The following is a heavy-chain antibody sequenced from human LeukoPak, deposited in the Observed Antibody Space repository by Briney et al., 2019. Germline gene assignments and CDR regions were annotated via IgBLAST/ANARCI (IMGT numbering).Heavy chain of an antibody. Sequence: GGSLRLSCAASGFTFSSYWMHWVRQAPGKGLVWVSRINSDGSSTSYADSVKGRFTISRDNAKNTLYLQMNSLRAEDTAVCYCARSPPGIQLWFDYWGQGTLVTVSS. CDR2: INSDGSST. J-gene: IGHJ4*02. CDR1: GFTFSSYW. D-gene: IGHD5-18*01. V-gene: IGHV3-74*01. CDR3: ARSPPGIQLWFDY.